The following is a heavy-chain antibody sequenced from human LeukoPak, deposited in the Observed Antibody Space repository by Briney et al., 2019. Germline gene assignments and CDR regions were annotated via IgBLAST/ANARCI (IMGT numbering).Heavy chain of an antibody. CDR2: ISSSSSTI. CDR3: AKGYYGSGSYGWFDY. D-gene: IGHD3-10*01. CDR1: GFIFSSYS. J-gene: IGHJ4*02. Sequence: PGGSLRLSCAASGFIFSSYSMNWVRQAPGKGLEWVSYISSSSSTIYYADSVKGRFTISRDNAKNSLYLQMNSQRAEDTAVYYCAKGYYGSGSYGWFDYWGQGTLVTVSS. V-gene: IGHV3-48*01.